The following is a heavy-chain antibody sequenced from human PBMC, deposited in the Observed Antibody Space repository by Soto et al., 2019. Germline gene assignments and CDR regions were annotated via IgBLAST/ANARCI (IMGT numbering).Heavy chain of an antibody. D-gene: IGHD4-17*01. CDR1: GYIFSDYG. V-gene: IGHV1-18*04. CDR3: AKRTSGTTWGESDY. CDR2: ISGYRGNA. Sequence: QVQVMQSGAEVKKPGDSVKVSCKTSGYIFSDYGINWVRQAPGQGLEWMGWISGYRGNANLAQKFQGRVTMTTDQSTRTAYMELRRLRSDDTAVYYCAKRTSGTTWGESDYWGQGTLVTVSS. J-gene: IGHJ4*02.